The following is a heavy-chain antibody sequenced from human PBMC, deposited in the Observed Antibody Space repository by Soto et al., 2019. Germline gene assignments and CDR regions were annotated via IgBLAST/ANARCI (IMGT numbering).Heavy chain of an antibody. CDR2: IGWNSGSI. CDR1: GFTFDDYA. CDR3: ARDGVRYFAWLLEHYYYYYGMDV. Sequence: PGGSLRLSCAASGFTFDDYAMHWVRQAPGKGLEWVSGIGWNSGSIGYADSVKGRFTISRDNAKNSLYLQMNSLRDEDTAVYYCARDGVRYFAWLLEHYYYYYGMDVWGQGTTVTVSS. D-gene: IGHD3-9*01. J-gene: IGHJ6*02. V-gene: IGHV3-9*01.